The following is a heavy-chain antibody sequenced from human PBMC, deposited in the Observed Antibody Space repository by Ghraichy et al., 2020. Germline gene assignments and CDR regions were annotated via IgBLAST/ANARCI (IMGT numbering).Heavy chain of an antibody. J-gene: IGHJ4*02. V-gene: IGHV4-39*01. Sequence: ETLSLTCTVSGGSISSSSYYWGWIRQPPGKGLEWIGSIYYSGNTYYNPSLKSRVTISVDTSKNQFSLKLSSVAAADTAVYYCARLLGDNWHYYFDYWGQGTLVTVSS. CDR1: GGSISSSSYY. D-gene: IGHD1-1*01. CDR2: IYYSGNT. CDR3: ARLLGDNWHYYFDY.